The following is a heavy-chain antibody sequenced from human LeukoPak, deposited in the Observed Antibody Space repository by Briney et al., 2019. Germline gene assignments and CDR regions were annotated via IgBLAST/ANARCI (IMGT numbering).Heavy chain of an antibody. D-gene: IGHD5-18*01. CDR2: IIPIFGTA. J-gene: IGHJ4*02. CDR3: ARGAALQLWFSY. CDR1: GGTFSSYA. Sequence: SVKVSCKASGGTFSSYAISWVPQAPGQGLEWMGGIIPIFGTANYAQKFQGRVTITADKSTSTAYMELSSLRSEDTAVYYCARGAALQLWFSYWGQGTLVTVSS. V-gene: IGHV1-69*06.